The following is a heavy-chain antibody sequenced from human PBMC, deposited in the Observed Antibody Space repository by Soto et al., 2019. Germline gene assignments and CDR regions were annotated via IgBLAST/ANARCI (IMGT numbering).Heavy chain of an antibody. D-gene: IGHD3-22*01. J-gene: IGHJ4*02. CDR2: IIPVFGTT. CDR3: ARGGSGYVWFNEF. Sequence: QGQLVQSGAEVKKPGSSVKVSCKDSGGLFSSYAISWVRQAPGQGLEWMGGIIPVFGTTYYAEKFQGRVTIHADESTNTAYMELSTLRSEDTAMYYCARGGSGYVWFNEFWGQGSLVTVSS. V-gene: IGHV1-69*01. CDR1: GGLFSSYA.